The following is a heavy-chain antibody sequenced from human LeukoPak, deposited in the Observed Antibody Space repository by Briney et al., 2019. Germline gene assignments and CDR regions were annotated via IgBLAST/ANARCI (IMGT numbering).Heavy chain of an antibody. CDR1: GFTVSSNY. CDR3: AKGLAIFGVSKPNWFDP. J-gene: IGHJ5*02. D-gene: IGHD3-3*01. V-gene: IGHV3-53*01. CDR2: IYSGGST. Sequence: GGSLRLSCAASGFTVSSNYMSWVRQAPGKGLEWVSVIYSGGSTYYADSVKGRFTISRDNSKNTLYLQMNSLRAEDTAVYYCAKGLAIFGVSKPNWFDPWGQGTLVTVSS.